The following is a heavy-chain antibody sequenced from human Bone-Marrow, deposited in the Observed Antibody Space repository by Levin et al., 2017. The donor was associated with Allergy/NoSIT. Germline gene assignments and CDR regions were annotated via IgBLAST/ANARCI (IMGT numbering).Heavy chain of an antibody. CDR1: GFTFSSYD. V-gene: IGHV3-30*02. CDR2: IRYDGSKK. Sequence: GGSLRLSCAASGFTFSSYDMHWVRRAPGKGLEWVASIRYDGSKKFYADSLKGRITISRDTSKNNLYLQMDSLRVDDTAVYYCARDGVRPLLPSFDYWGQGALVTVSS. CDR3: ARDGVRPLLPSFDY. D-gene: IGHD3-16*01. J-gene: IGHJ4*02.